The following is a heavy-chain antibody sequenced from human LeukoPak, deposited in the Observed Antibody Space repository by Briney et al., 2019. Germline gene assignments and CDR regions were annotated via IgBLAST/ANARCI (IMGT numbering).Heavy chain of an antibody. D-gene: IGHD2-2*01. J-gene: IGHJ3*02. CDR1: GFTFSSYW. V-gene: IGHV3-7*04. CDR2: INQDGSGT. CDR3: TRDTVEVPRGDAFDI. Sequence: PGGSLRLSCAASGFTFSSYWMSWVRQAPGKGLEWVANINQDGSGTYYVDSVKGRFTISRDNGKNSLYLQMNSLRAEDTAVYFCTRDTVEVPRGDAFDIWGQGTMVTVSS.